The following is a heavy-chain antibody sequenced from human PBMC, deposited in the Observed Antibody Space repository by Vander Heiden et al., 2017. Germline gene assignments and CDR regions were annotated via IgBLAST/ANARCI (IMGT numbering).Heavy chain of an antibody. J-gene: IGHJ3*02. Sequence: PGKGLEWVSYISGSGSTIYYADSVKGRFTISRDNAKNSLYLQMNSLRAEDTAVYYCARVPHYYDSSGYYLYAFDIWGQGTMVTVSS. D-gene: IGHD3-22*01. CDR3: ARVPHYYDSSGYYLYAFDI. CDR2: ISGSGSTI. V-gene: IGHV3-48*03.